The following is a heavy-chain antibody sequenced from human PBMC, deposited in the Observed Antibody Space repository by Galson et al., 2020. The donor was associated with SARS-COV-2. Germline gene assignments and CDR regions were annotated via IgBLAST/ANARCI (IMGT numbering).Heavy chain of an antibody. CDR1: GGSSSSFY. D-gene: IGHD5-12*01. J-gene: IGHJ4*02. CDR3: AGGVSAYDVAVY. Sequence: SETLSLTCTVSGGSSSSFYWSWIRQPPGKRLEWIGYIHYGGSTNYNPSLKSRVAISLETSKNQFSLKLSSVTAADTAVYYCAGGVSAYDVAVYWGQGILVTVSS. CDR2: IHYGGST. V-gene: IGHV4-59*01.